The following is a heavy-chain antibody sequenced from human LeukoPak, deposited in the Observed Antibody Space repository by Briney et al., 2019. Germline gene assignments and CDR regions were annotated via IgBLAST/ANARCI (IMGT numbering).Heavy chain of an antibody. V-gene: IGHV4-59*01. CDR2: IYYSGST. CDR3: ARDRSPEGYYDSSHWDYYHGMDV. J-gene: IGHJ6*02. D-gene: IGHD3-22*01. Sequence: SETLSLTCTVSGGSISNYYWSWNQQPPGKGLEWIGYIYYSGSTNYNPSLKSRVTISVDTSKNQFSLNLSSVTAADTAMYYCARDRSPEGYYDSSHWDYYHGMDVWGQGTTVTVSS. CDR1: GGSISNYY.